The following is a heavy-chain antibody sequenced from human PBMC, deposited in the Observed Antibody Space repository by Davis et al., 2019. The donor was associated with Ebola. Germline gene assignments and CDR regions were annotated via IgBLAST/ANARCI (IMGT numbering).Heavy chain of an antibody. V-gene: IGHV4-30-2*01. CDR2: IYHSGST. CDR3: ARLGLGPLRFPFDY. D-gene: IGHD5-12*01. Sequence: LRLSCAVSGGSISSGGYSWSWIRQPPGKGLEWIGYIYHSGSTYYNPSLKSRVTISVDRSKNQFSLKLSSVTAADTAVYYCARLGLGPLRFPFDYWGQGTLVTVSS. CDR1: GGSISSGGYS. J-gene: IGHJ4*02.